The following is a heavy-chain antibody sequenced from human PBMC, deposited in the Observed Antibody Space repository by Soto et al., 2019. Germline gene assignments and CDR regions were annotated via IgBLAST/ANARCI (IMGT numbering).Heavy chain of an antibody. CDR2: IDWDDDK. Sequence: SGPTLVNPTQTLTLTCTFSGFSLSTSGMCVSWIRQPPGKALEWLARIDWDDDKYYSTSLKTRLTISKDTSKNQVVLTMTNMELVDSATYYCARAVVQSAYYYMDVWGKGTTVTVSS. CDR3: ARAVVQSAYYYMDV. J-gene: IGHJ6*03. CDR1: GFSLSTSGMC. D-gene: IGHD2-2*01. V-gene: IGHV2-70*11.